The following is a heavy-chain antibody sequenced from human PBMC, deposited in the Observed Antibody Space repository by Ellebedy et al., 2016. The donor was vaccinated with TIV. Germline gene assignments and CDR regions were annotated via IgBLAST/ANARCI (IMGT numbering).Heavy chain of an antibody. CDR3: AREGTILEWDY. J-gene: IGHJ4*02. V-gene: IGHV3-23*01. CDR2: ISGSGGST. Sequence: GESLKISXAASGFTFSSYAMSWVRQAPGKGLGWVSAISGSGGSTYYADSVKGRFTISRDNAKNTLYLQMNSLRAEDTAVYYCAREGTILEWDYWGQGTLVTVSS. CDR1: GFTFSSYA. D-gene: IGHD3-3*01.